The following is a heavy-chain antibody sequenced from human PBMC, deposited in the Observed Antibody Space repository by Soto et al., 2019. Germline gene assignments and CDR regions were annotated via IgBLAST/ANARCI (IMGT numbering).Heavy chain of an antibody. CDR1: GGSISSYY. V-gene: IGHV4-4*07. CDR2: IYTSGST. J-gene: IGHJ5*02. CDR3: ARDSYSSSWSPNWFDP. D-gene: IGHD6-13*01. Sequence: KTSETLSLTCTVSGGSISSYYWSWVRQPAGKGLEWIGRIYTSGSTNYNPSLKSRVTMSVDTSKNQFSLKLSSVTAADTAVYYCARDSYSSSWSPNWFDPWGQGTLVTVSS.